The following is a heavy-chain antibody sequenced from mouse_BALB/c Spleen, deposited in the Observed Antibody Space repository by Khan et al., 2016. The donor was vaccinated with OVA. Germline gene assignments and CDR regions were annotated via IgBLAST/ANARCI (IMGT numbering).Heavy chain of an antibody. CDR1: GYSITTDYA. D-gene: IGHD1-1*01. CDR2: ISYSGNT. Sequence: VQLKESGPGLVKPSQSLSLTCTVTGYSITTDYAWNWTRQFPGNKLEWMGYISYSGNTKYNPSLKSRISITRDTSKNQFFLQLKSVTSEDTARYYCARVYGGDFDYWGQGTTLTVSS. J-gene: IGHJ2*01. V-gene: IGHV3-2*02. CDR3: ARVYGGDFDY.